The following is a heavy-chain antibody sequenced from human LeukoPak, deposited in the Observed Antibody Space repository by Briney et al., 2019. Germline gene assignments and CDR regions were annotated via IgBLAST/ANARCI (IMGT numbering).Heavy chain of an antibody. CDR2: IYYSGST. V-gene: IGHV4-59*08. J-gene: IGHJ3*02. D-gene: IGHD3-22*01. Sequence: SETLSLTCTVSGGSISSYYWSWIRQPPGKGLEWIGYIYYSGSTNYNPSLKSRVTISVDTSKNQFSLKLSSVTAADTAAYYCARHMTVTYDAFDIWGQGTMVTVSS. CDR3: ARHMTVTYDAFDI. CDR1: GGSISSYY.